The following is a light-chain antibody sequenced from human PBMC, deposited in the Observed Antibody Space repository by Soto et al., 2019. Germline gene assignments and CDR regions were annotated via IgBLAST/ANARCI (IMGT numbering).Light chain of an antibody. CDR1: SSNIGSKT. CDR3: AAWDASLNGYV. J-gene: IGLJ1*01. CDR2: NSY. Sequence: QSVLTQPPSASGTPGQRVTISCSGSSSNIGSKTVNWYQQLPGTVPKLLIYNSYQRPSGVPERFSGSKSGTSASLAISGHQSEDEADYYCAAWDASLNGYVFGTGTQLTVL. V-gene: IGLV1-44*01.